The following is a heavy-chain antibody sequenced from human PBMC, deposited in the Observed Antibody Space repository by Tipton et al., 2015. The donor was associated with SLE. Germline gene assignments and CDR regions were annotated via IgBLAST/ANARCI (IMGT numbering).Heavy chain of an antibody. CDR2: IYYSGST. CDR3: AREDTAMVTDY. Sequence: TLSLTCTVSGGSISSHYWSWIRQPPGRGLEWIGYIYYSGSTNYNPSLKSRVTISVDTSKNQFSLKLSSVTAADTAVYYCAREDTAMVTDYWGQGTLVTVSS. J-gene: IGHJ4*02. D-gene: IGHD5-18*01. CDR1: GGSISSHY. V-gene: IGHV4-59*11.